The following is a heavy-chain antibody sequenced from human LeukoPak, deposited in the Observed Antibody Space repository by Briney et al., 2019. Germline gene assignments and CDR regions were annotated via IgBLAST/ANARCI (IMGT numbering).Heavy chain of an antibody. CDR1: GYSFTSYW. CDR2: IYPGDSDT. V-gene: IGHV5-51*01. J-gene: IGHJ6*02. Sequence: GESLKISCKGSGYSFTSYWIGWVRQMPGKGLEWMGIIYPGDSDTRYSPSFQGQVTISADKSISAAYLQWSSLKASDTAMYYCARYRSSTSCYSCYGMDVWGQGTTVTVSS. CDR3: ARYRSSTSCYSCYGMDV. D-gene: IGHD2-2*02.